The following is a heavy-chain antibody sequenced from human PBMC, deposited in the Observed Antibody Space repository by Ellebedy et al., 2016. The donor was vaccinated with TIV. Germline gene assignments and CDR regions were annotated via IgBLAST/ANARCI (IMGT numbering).Heavy chain of an antibody. CDR3: AKEPNAYAGAWYYDS. V-gene: IGHV3-30*18. CDR2: ISFDGNIQ. Sequence: PGGSLRLSCAASGFTFSNYGMHWVRQAPGKGLEWVAVISFDGNIQYHIDSVKGRFTLSRDNSKDTLFLQMNSLRAEDTALYYCAKEPNAYAGAWYYDSWGQGTLVTVSS. CDR1: GFTFSNYG. D-gene: IGHD2-2*01. J-gene: IGHJ4*02.